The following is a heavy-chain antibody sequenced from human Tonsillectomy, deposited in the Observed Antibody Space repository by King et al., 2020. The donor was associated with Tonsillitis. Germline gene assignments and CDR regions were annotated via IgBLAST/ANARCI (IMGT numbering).Heavy chain of an antibody. J-gene: IGHJ4*02. CDR1: GGSISSSSYY. D-gene: IGHD2-15*01. CDR2: IYYSGST. CDR3: ARQMIRYCSGGSCYLDY. Sequence: QLQESGPGLVKPSETLSLTCTVSGGSISSSSYYGGWIRQPPGKGLEWIGSIYYSGSTYYNPSLKSRVTISVDTSKNQFSLKLSSVTAADTAVYYCARQMIRYCSGGSCYLDYWGQGTLVTVSS. V-gene: IGHV4-39*01.